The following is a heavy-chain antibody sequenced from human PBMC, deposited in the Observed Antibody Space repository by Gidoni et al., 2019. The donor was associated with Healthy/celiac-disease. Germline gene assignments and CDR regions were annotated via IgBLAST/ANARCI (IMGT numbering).Heavy chain of an antibody. D-gene: IGHD3-22*01. CDR1: GGPISSSNW. CDR2: IYLSGST. J-gene: IGHJ4*02. V-gene: IGHV4-4*02. CDR3: ARAEYYYDSSGSYYVGYFDY. Sequence: QVQLQESGPGPVKPSGTLSLTCAGSGGPISSSNWWRWVRQPPGKGLGWIGEIYLSGSTNSNPSLRSRVTISVDKSKSQFSLKLCSVTAADTAVYYCARAEYYYDSSGSYYVGYFDYWGQGTLVTVSS.